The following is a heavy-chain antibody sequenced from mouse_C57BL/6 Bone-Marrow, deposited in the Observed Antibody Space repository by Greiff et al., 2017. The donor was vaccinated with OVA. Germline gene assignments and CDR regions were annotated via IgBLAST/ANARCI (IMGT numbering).Heavy chain of an antibody. J-gene: IGHJ3*01. Sequence: QVHVKQPGAELVKPGASVKLSCKASGYTFTSYWLQWVKQRPGQGLSWIGEIDPSDSSTNYNQKFTGNATLTVDTPSSTAYMKLSSLADEDAAVDYCARTKFDSWFAYWGQGTLVTVSA. V-gene: IGHV1-50*01. CDR3: ARTKFDSWFAY. D-gene: IGHD2-13*01. CDR1: GYTFTSYW. CDR2: IDPSDSST.